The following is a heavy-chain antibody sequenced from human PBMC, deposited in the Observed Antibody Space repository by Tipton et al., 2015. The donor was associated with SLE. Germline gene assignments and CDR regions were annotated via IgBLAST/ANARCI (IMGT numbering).Heavy chain of an antibody. D-gene: IGHD6-19*01. V-gene: IGHV3-7*01. J-gene: IGHJ4*02. CDR2: IDQDGSET. Sequence: SLRLSCAGSGFTFTSYWMSWVRQAPGKGLEWVANIDQDGSETYYVDSVKGRFTISRDNAKNSLYMQMNSLRAEDTAVYSCVRDRSMAVADPPFDYWGQGTLVTVSS. CDR1: GFTFTSYW. CDR3: VRDRSMAVADPPFDY.